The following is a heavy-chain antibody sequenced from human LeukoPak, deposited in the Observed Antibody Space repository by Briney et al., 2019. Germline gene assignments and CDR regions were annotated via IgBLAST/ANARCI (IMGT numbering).Heavy chain of an antibody. Sequence: PGGSLRLSCAASGFTFSSYGMHWVRQAPGKGLEWVAVIWYDGSNKYYADSVKGRFTISRDNSKNTLLLQMNSLRAEDTAVYYCAKQGVGATYFDYWGQGTLVTVSS. CDR1: GFTFSSYG. J-gene: IGHJ4*02. D-gene: IGHD1-26*01. CDR2: IWYDGSNK. V-gene: IGHV3-33*06. CDR3: AKQGVGATYFDY.